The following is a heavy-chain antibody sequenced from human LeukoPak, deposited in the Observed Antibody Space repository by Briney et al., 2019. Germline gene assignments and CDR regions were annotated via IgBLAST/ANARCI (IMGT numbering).Heavy chain of an antibody. CDR1: GSTFSTYW. D-gene: IGHD4-17*01. CDR3: ARDPNGDYIGAFDM. J-gene: IGHJ3*02. CDR2: INQDGSQT. Sequence: PGGSLRLSCAASGSTFSTYWMSWVRRAPGKGLEWVANINQDGSQTFYVDSVKGRFTISRDNPGNSVYLQMNSLRAEDTATYYCARDPNGDYIGAFDMWGQGTMVTVS. V-gene: IGHV3-7*03.